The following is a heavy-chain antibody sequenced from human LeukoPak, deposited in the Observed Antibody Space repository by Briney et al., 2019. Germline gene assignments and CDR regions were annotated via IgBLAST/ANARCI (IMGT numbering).Heavy chain of an antibody. CDR1: GGSISSYY. D-gene: IGHD2-21*01. CDR2: IFYTGST. Sequence: SETLSLTCTVSGGSISSYYWSWIRQPPGKRLEWIGYIFYTGSTYYNPSLKSRVTISVDTSKNQFSLKLSSVTAADTAVYYCASFYQAYYFDYWGQGTLVTVSS. V-gene: IGHV4-59*08. CDR3: ASFYQAYYFDY. J-gene: IGHJ4*02.